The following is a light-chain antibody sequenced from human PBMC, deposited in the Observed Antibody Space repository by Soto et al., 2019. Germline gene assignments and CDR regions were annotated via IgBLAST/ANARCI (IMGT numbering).Light chain of an antibody. V-gene: IGKV3-20*01. Sequence: VPTQTPATLSVPPWEIATLSCWASPSVSINLACSQKKSGQYPRLLTYDTSTRATGIQARLSGSGSGKDFTLSINRLEPEEVAMYYCKQYGGSPRITFGQGTRLEIK. J-gene: IGKJ5*01. CDR3: KQYGGSPRIT. CDR1: PSVSIN. CDR2: DTS.